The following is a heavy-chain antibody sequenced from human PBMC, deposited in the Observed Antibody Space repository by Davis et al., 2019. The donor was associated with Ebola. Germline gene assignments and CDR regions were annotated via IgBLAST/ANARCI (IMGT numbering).Heavy chain of an antibody. D-gene: IGHD4-17*01. J-gene: IGHJ4*02. CDR3: ARGPSHDYGDHNFDY. Sequence: GSLRLSCAASGFTFSSYAMHWVRQAPGKGLEWVAVISYDGSNKYYADSVKGRFTISRDNSKNTLYLQMNSLRAEDTAVYYCARGPSHDYGDHNFDYWGQGTLVTVSS. V-gene: IGHV3-30-3*01. CDR2: ISYDGSNK. CDR1: GFTFSSYA.